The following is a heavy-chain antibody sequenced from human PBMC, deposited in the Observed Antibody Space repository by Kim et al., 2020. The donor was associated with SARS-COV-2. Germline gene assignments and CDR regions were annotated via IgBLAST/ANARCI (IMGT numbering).Heavy chain of an antibody. CDR3: ARRGLDYYDSSGYYPEISSDY. CDR2: ISSSSSYI. Sequence: GGSLRLSCAASGFTFSSYSMNWVRQAPGKGLEWVSSISSSSSYIYYADSVKGRFTISRDNAKNSLYLQMNSLRAEDTAVYYCARRGLDYYDSSGYYPEISSDYWGQGTLVTVSS. CDR1: GFTFSSYS. D-gene: IGHD3-22*01. V-gene: IGHV3-21*01. J-gene: IGHJ4*02.